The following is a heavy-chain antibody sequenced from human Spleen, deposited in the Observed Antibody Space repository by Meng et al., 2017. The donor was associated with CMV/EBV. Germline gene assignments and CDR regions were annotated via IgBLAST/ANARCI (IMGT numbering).Heavy chain of an antibody. CDR1: GFTFSSYS. V-gene: IGHV3-21*01. CDR2: ISSSSSYI. Sequence: GGSLRLSCAASGFTFSSYSMNWVRQAPGKGLEWVSSISSSSSYIYYADSVKGRFTISRDNAKNSLYLQMNSLRAEDTAVYYCAREGWDSNLHYFDYWGQGTLVTVSS. CDR3: AREGWDSNLHYFDY. D-gene: IGHD1-26*01. J-gene: IGHJ4*02.